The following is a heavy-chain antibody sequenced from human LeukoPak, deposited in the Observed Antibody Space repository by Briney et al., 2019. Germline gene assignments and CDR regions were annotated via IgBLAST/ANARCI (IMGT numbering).Heavy chain of an antibody. J-gene: IGHJ5*02. CDR3: AGFSVLTMVRGVNP. D-gene: IGHD3-10*01. CDR2: IYYSGST. CDR1: GGSISSYY. V-gene: IGHV4-59*01. Sequence: SETLSLTCTGSGGSISSYYWSWIRQPPGKGLEWIGYIYYSGSTNYNPSLKSRVTISVDTSKNQFSLKLSSVTAADTAVYYCAGFSVLTMVRGVNPWGQGTLVTVSS.